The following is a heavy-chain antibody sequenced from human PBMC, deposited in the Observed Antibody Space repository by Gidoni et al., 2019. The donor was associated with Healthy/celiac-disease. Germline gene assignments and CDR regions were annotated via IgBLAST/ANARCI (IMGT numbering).Heavy chain of an antibody. J-gene: IGHJ4*02. D-gene: IGHD3-9*01. CDR1: GFTFDDYA. V-gene: IGHV3-43*02. Sequence: EVQLVESGGGVVQPGGSLRLSCAASGFTFDDYAMHWVRQAPGKGLEWVSLIRGDGGSTYYADSVKGRFTISRDNSKNSLYLQMNSLRTEDTALYYCAKSDTLRYFDWLYDYWGQGTLVTVSS. CDR3: AKSDTLRYFDWLYDY. CDR2: IRGDGGST.